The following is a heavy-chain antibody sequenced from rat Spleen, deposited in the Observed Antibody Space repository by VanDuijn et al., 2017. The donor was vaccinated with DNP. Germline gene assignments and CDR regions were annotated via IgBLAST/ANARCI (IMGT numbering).Heavy chain of an antibody. CDR1: GFTFSDYY. CDR3: GRVAFHGGAMDS. CDR2: ISYDGVSI. D-gene: IGHD1-11*01. Sequence: EVQLVASGGGLVEPGRSLKLSCAASGFTFSDYYMAWVRQAPRKGLEWVASISYDGVSIHYRDSVKGRFTISRDNAKSSLYLQLSKLRSEDTAIYYCGRVAFHGGAMDSWGQGASVTVSS. V-gene: IGHV5-20*01. J-gene: IGHJ4*01.